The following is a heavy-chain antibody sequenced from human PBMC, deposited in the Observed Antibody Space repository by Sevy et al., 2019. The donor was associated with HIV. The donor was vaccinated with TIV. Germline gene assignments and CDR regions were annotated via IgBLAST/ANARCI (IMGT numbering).Heavy chain of an antibody. D-gene: IGHD3-9*01. J-gene: IGHJ4*02. V-gene: IGHV3-30*02. CDR1: GFTFSSYG. CDR3: AKDGALYYDILTGPFDY. Sequence: GGSLRLSCAASGFTFSSYGMHWVRQAPGNGLEWVAFIRYDGSNKYYADSVKGRFTISRDNSKNTLYLQMNSLRAEDTAVYYCAKDGALYYDILTGPFDYWGQGTLVTVSS. CDR2: IRYDGSNK.